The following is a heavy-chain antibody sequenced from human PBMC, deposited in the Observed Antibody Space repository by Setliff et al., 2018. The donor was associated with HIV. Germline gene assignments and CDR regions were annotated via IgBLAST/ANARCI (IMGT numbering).Heavy chain of an antibody. CDR3: ARGLAVAGKSYYSYYYMDV. J-gene: IGHJ6*03. CDR1: GYTFTSYD. V-gene: IGHV1-8*01. Sequence: GASVKVSCKAPGYTFTSYDINWVRQATGQGLEWMGWMNPNSGNTGYAQKFQGRVTMTRNTSISTAYMELSSLRSEDTAVYYCARGLAVAGKSYYSYYYMDVWGKGTTVTVSS. CDR2: MNPNSGNT. D-gene: IGHD6-19*01.